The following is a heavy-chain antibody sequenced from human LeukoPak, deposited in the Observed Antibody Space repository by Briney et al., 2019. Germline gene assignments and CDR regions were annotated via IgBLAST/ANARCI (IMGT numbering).Heavy chain of an antibody. D-gene: IGHD3-10*01. CDR1: GYTLTELS. CDR3: ATSPLWFGELFCDY. Sequence: ASVKVSCKVSGYTLTELSMHWVRQAPGKGLEWMGGFDPEDGETIYAQKFQGRVTMTEDTSTDTAYMELSSLRSEDTAVYYCATSPLWFGELFCDYWGQGTLVTVSS. CDR2: FDPEDGET. J-gene: IGHJ4*02. V-gene: IGHV1-24*01.